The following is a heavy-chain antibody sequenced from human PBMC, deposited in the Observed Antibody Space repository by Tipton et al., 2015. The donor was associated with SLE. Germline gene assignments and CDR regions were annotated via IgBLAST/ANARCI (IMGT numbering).Heavy chain of an antibody. V-gene: IGHV4-39*07. CDR3: ASWSPERTSGWSRFDY. J-gene: IGHJ4*02. CDR1: GGSISSSSYY. Sequence: TLSLTCTVSGGSISSSSYYWGWIRQPPGKGLEWIGSIYYSGSTYYNPSLKSRVTISVDTSKNQFSLKLSSVTAADTAVYYWASWSPERTSGWSRFDYWGQGTLVTVSS. CDR2: IYYSGST. D-gene: IGHD6-19*01.